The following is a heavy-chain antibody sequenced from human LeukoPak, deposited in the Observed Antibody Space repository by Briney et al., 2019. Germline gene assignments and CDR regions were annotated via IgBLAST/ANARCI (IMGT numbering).Heavy chain of an antibody. J-gene: IGHJ3*02. D-gene: IGHD3-9*01. CDR3: ARDRWYDILTASDAFDI. CDR2: ISSSSSYI. V-gene: IGHV3-21*01. CDR1: QFTVSRNY. Sequence: PGGSLRLSCAASQFTVSRNYMSWVRQAPGKGLEWVSSISSSSSYIYYADSVKGRLTISRDNAKNSLYLQMNSLRAEDTAVYYCARDRWYDILTASDAFDIWGQGTMVTVSS.